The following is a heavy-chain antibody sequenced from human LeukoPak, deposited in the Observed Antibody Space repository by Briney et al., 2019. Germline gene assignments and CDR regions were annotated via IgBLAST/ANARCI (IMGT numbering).Heavy chain of an antibody. J-gene: IGHJ4*02. CDR1: GGSISTYY. Sequence: SETLSLTCTVSGGSISTYYWRCLRQPPGKGLEWSGYIYYTGSTNYNPSLTSRVTISVDTPKSQSSLKLSSVTAADTAVYYCARSYYGSGSYYSFDYWGQGTLVTVSS. CDR2: IYYTGST. CDR3: ARSYYGSGSYYSFDY. V-gene: IGHV4-59*01. D-gene: IGHD3-10*01.